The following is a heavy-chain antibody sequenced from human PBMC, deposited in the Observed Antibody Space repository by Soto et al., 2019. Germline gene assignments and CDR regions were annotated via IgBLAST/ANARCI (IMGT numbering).Heavy chain of an antibody. Sequence: PSETLSLTCTASGFTFSSYWMHWVRQAPGKGLVWVSRINSDGSSTSYADSVKGRFTISRDNAKNTLYLQMNSLRAEDTAVYYCAREDVVVVAATSGYYYYYYMDVWGKGTTVTVSS. D-gene: IGHD2-15*01. CDR1: GFTFSSYW. CDR3: AREDVVVVAATSGYYYYYYMDV. V-gene: IGHV3-74*01. J-gene: IGHJ6*03. CDR2: INSDGSST.